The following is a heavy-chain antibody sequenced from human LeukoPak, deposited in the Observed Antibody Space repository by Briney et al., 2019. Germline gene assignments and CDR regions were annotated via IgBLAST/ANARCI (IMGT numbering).Heavy chain of an antibody. CDR3: ARGAWDSSWYFVECYFDY. CDR1: GGSISSYY. V-gene: IGHV4-59*01. J-gene: IGHJ4*02. D-gene: IGHD6-13*01. Sequence: SEPLSFTCTVSGGSISSYYWSWIRQPPGKGLEWIGNIYYSGSTNYNPSLKSRVTISVDTSKNQFSLKLSSVTAADTAVYYCARGAWDSSWYFVECYFDYWGQGTLVTVSS. CDR2: IYYSGST.